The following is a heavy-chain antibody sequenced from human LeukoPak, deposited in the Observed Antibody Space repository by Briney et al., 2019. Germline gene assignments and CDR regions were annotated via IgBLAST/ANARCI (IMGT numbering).Heavy chain of an antibody. CDR1: GGSISSYY. V-gene: IGHV4-59*01. J-gene: IGHJ3*02. D-gene: IGHD5-18*01. CDR2: IYYSGST. CDR3: ATTPQRGYSYGWGTDAFDI. Sequence: SETLSLTCTVSGGSISSYYWSWIRQPPGKGLEWIGYIYYSGSTNYSPSLKSRVTISVDTSKNQFSLRLNSVTAADTAVYYCATTPQRGYSYGWGTDAFDIWGQGTMVTVSS.